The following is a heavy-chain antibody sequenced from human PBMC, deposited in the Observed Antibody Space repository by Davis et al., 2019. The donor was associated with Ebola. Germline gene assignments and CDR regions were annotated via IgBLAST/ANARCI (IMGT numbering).Heavy chain of an antibody. CDR2: IWYDGSNK. V-gene: IGHV3-33*01. D-gene: IGHD6-6*01. Sequence: PGGSLRLSCAASGFTFSSYGMHWVRQAPGKGLEWVAVIWYDGSNKYYADSVKGRFTISRDNSKNTLYLQMNSLRAEDTAVYYCARGYYGAAPSFDFDPWGQGTLVTVSS. CDR3: ARGYYGAAPSFDFDP. J-gene: IGHJ5*02. CDR1: GFTFSSYG.